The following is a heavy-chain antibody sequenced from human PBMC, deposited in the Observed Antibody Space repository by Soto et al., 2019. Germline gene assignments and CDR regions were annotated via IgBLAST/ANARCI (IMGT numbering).Heavy chain of an antibody. V-gene: IGHV3-23*01. CDR1: GFTFNNYA. CDR2: ISGGGDTT. J-gene: IGHJ4*02. Sequence: EVQLLESGGGLVQPGGSLRLSCAASGFTFNNYAMTWVRQAPGKRLEWVSAISGGGDTTSYADSVKGRFTVSRDGSKNMLYLQMSSLRAEDTALYYCAKGRGGSGSLTPRVDFWGQGTLVTVSS. CDR3: AKGRGGSGSLTPRVDF. D-gene: IGHD3-10*01.